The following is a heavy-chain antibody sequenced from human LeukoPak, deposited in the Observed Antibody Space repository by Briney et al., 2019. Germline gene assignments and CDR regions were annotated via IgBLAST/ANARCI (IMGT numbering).Heavy chain of an antibody. J-gene: IGHJ6*03. V-gene: IGHV4-34*01. CDR3: AREVVVTAVYYMDV. D-gene: IGHD2-21*02. Sequence: TSETLSLTCAVYGGSFSPYYWSWIRQPPGKGLEWIGEINHSGSTNYNPSLKSRVTISVDTSKNQFSLKLSSVTAADTAVYYCAREVVVTAVYYMDVWGKGTTVTVSS. CDR2: INHSGST. CDR1: GGSFSPYY.